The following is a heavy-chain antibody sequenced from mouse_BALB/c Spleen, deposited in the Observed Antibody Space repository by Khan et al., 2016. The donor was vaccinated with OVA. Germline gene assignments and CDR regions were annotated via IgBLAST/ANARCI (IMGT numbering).Heavy chain of an antibody. CDR3: TRSGYGAFAY. J-gene: IGHJ3*01. V-gene: IGHV1S81*02. CDR2: INPSNGGT. D-gene: IGHD3-2*02. CDR1: GYTFTSYY. Sequence: QVQLQQSGAELVKPGASVRLSCKASGYTFTSYYLYWVKQRPGHGLEWIGDINPSNGGTNFNENFKTKATLTVDKSSSTAYMQLSSLTSEDSAVYYCTRSGYGAFAYWDQGTLVTVSA.